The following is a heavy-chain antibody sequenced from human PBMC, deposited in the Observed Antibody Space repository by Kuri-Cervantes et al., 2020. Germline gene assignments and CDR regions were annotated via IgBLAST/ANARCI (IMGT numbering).Heavy chain of an antibody. Sequence: GGSLRLSCAASGFTVSSNYMSWVRQAPGKGLEYVSAISSNGGSTYYADSVKGRFTISRDNSKNTLYLQMGSLRAEETAVYYCAKDVHYYDMPGLNYYYYYGMDVWGQGTTVTVSS. D-gene: IGHD3-22*01. CDR2: ISSNGGST. CDR1: GFTVSSNY. J-gene: IGHJ6*02. CDR3: AKDVHYYDMPGLNYYYYYGMDV. V-gene: IGHV3-64*02.